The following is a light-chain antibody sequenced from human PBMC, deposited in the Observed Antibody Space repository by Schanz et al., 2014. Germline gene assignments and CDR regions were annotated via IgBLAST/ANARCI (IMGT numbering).Light chain of an antibody. Sequence: QSALTQPASVSGSPGQSITISCTGTSSDVGGYNYVSWYQQHPGKAPKLMIYDVTKRPSGVPDRFSGSKSGNTASLTVSGLQAEDENDYYCNSYAGSNNWVFGGGTKLTVL. CDR2: DVT. CDR3: NSYAGSNNWV. J-gene: IGLJ3*02. CDR1: SSDVGGYNY. V-gene: IGLV2-8*01.